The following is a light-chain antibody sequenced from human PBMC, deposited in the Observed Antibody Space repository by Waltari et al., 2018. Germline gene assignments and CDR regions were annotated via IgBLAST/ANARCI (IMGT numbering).Light chain of an antibody. J-gene: IGKJ1*01. CDR3: QNHERLPAT. Sequence: EIVLTQSPGTLSLSPGERATLPCRASQSIGRYLVRYKQKPGQAPRLLVYAASSRATGIPDRFSGSGSGTDFSLTISRLEPEDFAVYYCQNHERLPATFGQGTKVEIK. CDR2: AAS. V-gene: IGKV3-20*01. CDR1: QSIGRY.